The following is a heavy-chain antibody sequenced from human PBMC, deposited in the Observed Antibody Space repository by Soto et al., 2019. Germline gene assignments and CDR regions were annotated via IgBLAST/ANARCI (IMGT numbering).Heavy chain of an antibody. V-gene: IGHV1-69*13. D-gene: IGHD2-2*01. Sequence: SVKVSCKASGGTFSSYAISWVRQPPGQGLEWMGGIIPIFGTASYAQKFQGRVTISADESTSTAYMELSSLRSEGTAVYYCARGYIVVVLAAIQRSPNHYYYGMDVWGQGTTVTVSS. CDR3: ARGYIVVVLAAIQRSPNHYYYGMDV. CDR2: IIPIFGTA. J-gene: IGHJ6*02. CDR1: GGTFSSYA.